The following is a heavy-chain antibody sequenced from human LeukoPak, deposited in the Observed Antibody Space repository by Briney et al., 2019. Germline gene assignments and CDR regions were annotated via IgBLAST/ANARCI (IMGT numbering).Heavy chain of an antibody. Sequence: ASVKVSCTTSGYTFTNYDITWVRQAPGQGLEWMGWISAYNGNTNYAQNLQGRVTMTTDTSTSTAYMELRSLRSDDTAVFYCARGGYELDYWGQGTLVTVSS. CDR2: ISAYNGNT. J-gene: IGHJ4*02. CDR1: GYTFTNYD. V-gene: IGHV1-18*01. D-gene: IGHD5-12*01. CDR3: ARGGYELDY.